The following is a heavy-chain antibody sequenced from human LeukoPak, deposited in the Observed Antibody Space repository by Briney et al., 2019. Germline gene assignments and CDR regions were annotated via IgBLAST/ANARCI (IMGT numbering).Heavy chain of an antibody. CDR1: GGSVSSGSYY. Sequence: PSETLSLTCTVSGGSVSSGSYYWSWIRQPPGKGLEWIGYIYYSGSTNYNPSLKSRVTISVDTSKNQFSLKLGSVTAADTAVYYCARDSGWYLDYWGQGTLVTVSS. CDR3: ARDSGWYLDY. CDR2: IYYSGST. V-gene: IGHV4-61*01. J-gene: IGHJ4*02. D-gene: IGHD6-19*01.